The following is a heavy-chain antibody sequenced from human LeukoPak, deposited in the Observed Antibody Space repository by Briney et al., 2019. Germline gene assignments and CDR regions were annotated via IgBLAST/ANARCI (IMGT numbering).Heavy chain of an antibody. V-gene: IGHV4-59*01. J-gene: IGHJ4*02. D-gene: IGHD4-17*01. CDR3: ARLPDYDDHVFAFDS. CDR1: GDSISSYY. Sequence: SETLSLSCTVSGDSISSYYWSWIRQPPGKGLQWIGYIYYSGTTNYNPSLKSRVSISIDTSKNHFSLKLGSVTAADTAVYYCARLPDYDDHVFAFDSWGGGTLVTVSS. CDR2: IYYSGTT.